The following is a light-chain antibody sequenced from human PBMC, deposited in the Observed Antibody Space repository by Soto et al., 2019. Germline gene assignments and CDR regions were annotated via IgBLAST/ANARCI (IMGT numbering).Light chain of an antibody. V-gene: IGLV2-14*03. CDR3: NSFTTTTTYV. CDR2: DVS. Sequence: QSVLTQPASVSGSPGQSITISCTGASSVVGGFDHVSWYQQHPGKVPRLLIYDVSSRPSGVSDRFSGSKSGNTASLTISGLQAEDEADYYCNSFTTTTTYVFGPGTKLTVL. J-gene: IGLJ1*01. CDR1: SSVVGGFDH.